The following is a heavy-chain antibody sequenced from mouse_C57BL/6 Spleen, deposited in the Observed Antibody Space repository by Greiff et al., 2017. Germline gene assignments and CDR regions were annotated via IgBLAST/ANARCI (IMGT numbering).Heavy chain of an antibody. Sequence: EVQLQQPGAELVKPGASVKLSCTASGFNINDYYMHWVKQRTEQGLEWIGRIDPEDGETKYAPKFQGKATITADTSSTAACLQLSSLTSEDTAVYYCAPIYDGHFAYWGQGTLVTVSA. J-gene: IGHJ3*01. D-gene: IGHD2-3*01. V-gene: IGHV14-2*01. CDR2: IDPEDGET. CDR3: APIYDGHFAY. CDR1: GFNINDYY.